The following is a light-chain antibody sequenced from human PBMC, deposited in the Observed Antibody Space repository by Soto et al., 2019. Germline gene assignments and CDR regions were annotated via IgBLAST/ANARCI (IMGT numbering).Light chain of an antibody. CDR2: HTS. Sequence: EILMTHSPCTLSLSPGEIATLSCRASQSVSSRLAWYQQKPGQAPRLLIYHTSNRATGIPARFSGRGSGTDFTLTISSLEPEDFAVYYCQQRSSAITFGQGTRLEIK. J-gene: IGKJ5*01. CDR3: QQRSSAIT. CDR1: QSVSSR. V-gene: IGKV3-11*01.